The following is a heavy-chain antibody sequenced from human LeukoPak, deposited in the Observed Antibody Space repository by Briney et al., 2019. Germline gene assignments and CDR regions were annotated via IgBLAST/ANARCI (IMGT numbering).Heavy chain of an antibody. CDR3: ARDTYQPGRIDS. D-gene: IGHD1-14*01. J-gene: IGHJ5*01. V-gene: IGHV3-21*05. Sequence: PGGSLRLSCAASEFTFSLYAMNWVRQAPGKGLEWISYINDVSADIHYADSVKGRFTISRGNAKNTLYLQMNSLRAEDTAVYYCARDTYQPGRIDSWGQGTLVIVSS. CDR1: EFTFSLYA. CDR2: INDVSADI.